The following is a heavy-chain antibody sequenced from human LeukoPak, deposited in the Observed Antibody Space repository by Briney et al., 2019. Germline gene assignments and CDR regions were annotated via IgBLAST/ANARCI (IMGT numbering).Heavy chain of an antibody. CDR1: GFTFSSYA. V-gene: IGHV3-21*01. J-gene: IGHJ4*02. D-gene: IGHD3-10*01. CDR3: ARGQHLPGGY. CDR2: ISSSSSYI. Sequence: GGSLRLSCAASGFTFSSYAMSWVRQAPGKGLEWVSSISSSSSYIYYADSVKGRFTISRDNAKNSLYLQMNSLRAEDTAVYYCARGQHLPGGYWGQGTLVTVSS.